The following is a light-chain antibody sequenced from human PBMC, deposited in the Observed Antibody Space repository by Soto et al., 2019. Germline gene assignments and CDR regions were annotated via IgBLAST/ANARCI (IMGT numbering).Light chain of an antibody. Sequence: EIVLTQSPGTLSLSPGERATLSCRASQSVSSSYLAWYQQKPGQAPRLLIYGTSSRATAIPDRFSGSGSGTDFTLTISSLEPEDFAVYYCQQYGSSSWTFGQGNKVEIK. CDR2: GTS. J-gene: IGKJ1*01. V-gene: IGKV3-20*01. CDR1: QSVSSSY. CDR3: QQYGSSSWT.